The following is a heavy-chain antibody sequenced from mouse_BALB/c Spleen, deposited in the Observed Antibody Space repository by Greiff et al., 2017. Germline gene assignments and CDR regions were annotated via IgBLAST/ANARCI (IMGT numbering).Heavy chain of an antibody. V-gene: IGHV3-2*02. CDR2: ISYSGST. J-gene: IGHJ4*01. CDR1: GYSITSDYA. D-gene: IGHD1-1*01. Sequence: EVKVEESGPGLVKPSQSLSLTCTVTGYSITSDYAWNWIRQFPGNKLEWMGYISYSGSTSYNPSLKSRISITRDTSKNQFFLQLNSVTTEDTATYYCARSFTPYAMDYWGQGTSVTVSS. CDR3: ARSFTPYAMDY.